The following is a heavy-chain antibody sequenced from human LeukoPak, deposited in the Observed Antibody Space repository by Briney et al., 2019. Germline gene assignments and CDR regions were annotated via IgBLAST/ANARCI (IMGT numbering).Heavy chain of an antibody. D-gene: IGHD5-12*01. V-gene: IGHV3-33*01. CDR1: GFTFSAYG. CDR3: TRVGYIDEGIDY. Sequence: GGSLRLSCAASGFTFSAYGMHWVRQAPGRGLEWVAIIWYDGSNEYYADSVKGRFTISRDNSKNTLYLQMNSLRAEDTAVYYCTRVGYIDEGIDYWGQGTLVTVSS. CDR2: IWYDGSNE. J-gene: IGHJ4*02.